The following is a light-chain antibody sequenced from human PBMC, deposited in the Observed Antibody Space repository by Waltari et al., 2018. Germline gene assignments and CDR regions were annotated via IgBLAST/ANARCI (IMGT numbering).Light chain of an antibody. J-gene: IGKJ4*01. Sequence: DIQMTQSPSSVSASIGDRVSFTCRASHDVGTYVTWYQQKPGKAPKLLIYAASTLQRGVTWRFSGSGSGTYFTFTISSLQPEDSATYYCQQAHSVPLTFGGGTKVDVK. CDR3: QQAHSVPLT. V-gene: IGKV1-12*01. CDR1: HDVGTY. CDR2: AAS.